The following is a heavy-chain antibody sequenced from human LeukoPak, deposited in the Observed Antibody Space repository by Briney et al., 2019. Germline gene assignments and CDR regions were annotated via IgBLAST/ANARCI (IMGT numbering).Heavy chain of an antibody. Sequence: SETLSLTCAVYGGSFSGYYWSWIRQPPGKGLEWIGEINHSGSTNYNPSLKSRVTISVDTSKNQFSLKPSSVTAADTAVYYCARGYIVVVPASWIYYYGMDVWGQGTTVTVSS. CDR3: ARGYIVVVPASWIYYYGMDV. CDR2: INHSGST. J-gene: IGHJ6*02. D-gene: IGHD2-2*01. V-gene: IGHV4-34*01. CDR1: GGSFSGYY.